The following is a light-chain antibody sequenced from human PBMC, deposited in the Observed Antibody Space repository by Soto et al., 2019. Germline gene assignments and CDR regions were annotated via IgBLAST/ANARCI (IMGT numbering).Light chain of an antibody. CDR3: QTWGTGFLV. V-gene: IGLV4-69*01. CDR1: SGHSSYA. Sequence: QLLLTQSPSASASLGASVKLTCTLSSGHSSYAIAWHQQQPEKGPRYLMKLNSDGSHSKGDGIPDRFSGSSSGAERYLTISSLQSEDEADYYCQTWGTGFLVFGGGTKLTVL. J-gene: IGLJ3*02. CDR2: LNSDGSH.